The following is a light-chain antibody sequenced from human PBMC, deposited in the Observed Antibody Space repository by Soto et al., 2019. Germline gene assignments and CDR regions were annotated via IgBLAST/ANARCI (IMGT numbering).Light chain of an antibody. CDR3: QRSYSTPLT. CDR1: QSISSY. J-gene: IGKJ5*01. CDR2: AAS. V-gene: IGKV1-39*01. Sequence: DIQMTQSPSSLSASVGDRVTITCRASQSISSYLNWYQQKPGKAPKLLIYAASSLQSGVPSRFSGSGSGTDFALTISCLQPEDFATYYCQRSYSTPLTFGQWTRLEIK.